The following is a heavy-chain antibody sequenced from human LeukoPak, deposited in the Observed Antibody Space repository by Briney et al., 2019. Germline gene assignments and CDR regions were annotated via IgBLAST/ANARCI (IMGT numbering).Heavy chain of an antibody. J-gene: IGHJ4*02. V-gene: IGHV1-69*05. CDR3: ARYRPTYYYDSSGYSGSGPYFVY. CDR2: IIPIFGTA. D-gene: IGHD3-22*01. Sequence: GSSVKVSCKASGGTFSSYAISWVRQAPGQGLEWMGGIIPIFGTANYAQKFQGRVTITTDESTSTAYMELSSLRSEDTAVYYCARYRPTYYYDSSGYSGSGPYFVYWGQGTLVTVSS. CDR1: GGTFSSYA.